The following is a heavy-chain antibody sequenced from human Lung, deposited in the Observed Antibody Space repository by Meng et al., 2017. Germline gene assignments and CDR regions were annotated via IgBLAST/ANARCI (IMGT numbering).Heavy chain of an antibody. CDR3: ARPKQANWYFDL. CDR2: INHSGST. Sequence: QVRLKRWGAGLLKPAETLSLTCAVYGGSFSGYYWSWIRQPPGKGLEWIGEINHSGSTNYNPSLKSRVTISVDTSKNQFSLKLSSVTAADTAVYYCARPKQANWYFDLWGRGTLVTVSS. CDR1: GGSFSGYY. V-gene: IGHV4-34*01. J-gene: IGHJ2*01. D-gene: IGHD1/OR15-1a*01.